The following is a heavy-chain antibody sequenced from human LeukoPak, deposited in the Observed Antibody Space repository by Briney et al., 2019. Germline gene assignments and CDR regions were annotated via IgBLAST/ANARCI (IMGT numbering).Heavy chain of an antibody. CDR1: GFTLSNYG. J-gene: IGHJ4*02. V-gene: IGHV3-23*01. CDR3: AKRGVVIRVILVGFHKEAYYFDS. D-gene: IGHD3-22*01. CDR2: ISASGGST. Sequence: PGRSLRLSCAVSGFTLSNYGMSWVRQAPGKGLEWVAGISASGGSTNYADSVKGRFTISRDDRKNTLYLQMNSLRVEDTAVYFCAKRGVVIRVILVGFHKEAYYFDSWGQGALVAVSS.